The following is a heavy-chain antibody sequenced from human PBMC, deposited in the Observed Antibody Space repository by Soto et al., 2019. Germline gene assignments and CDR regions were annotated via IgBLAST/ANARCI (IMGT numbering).Heavy chain of an antibody. V-gene: IGHV3-30*18. Sequence: LRLSCAASGFTFSSYGMHWVRQAPGKGLEWVAVISYDGSNKYYADSVKGRFTISRDNSKNTLYLQMNSLRAEDTAVYYCAKDFRNYYDSSGYPWGQGTLVTVSS. CDR3: AKDFRNYYDSSGYP. CDR2: ISYDGSNK. D-gene: IGHD3-22*01. CDR1: GFTFSSYG. J-gene: IGHJ5*02.